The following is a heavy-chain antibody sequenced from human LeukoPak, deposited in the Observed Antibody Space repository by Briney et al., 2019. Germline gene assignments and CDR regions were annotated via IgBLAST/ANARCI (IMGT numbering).Heavy chain of an antibody. CDR3: ARESNYYDSSGYSTYYFDY. CDR2: IYDSGST. V-gene: IGHV4-59*12. CDR1: GASISSYY. D-gene: IGHD3-22*01. J-gene: IGHJ4*02. Sequence: SGTLSLTCAVSGASISSYYWSWIRQPPGKGLEWIGYIYDSGSTNYNPSLKSRVTISVDTSKNQFSLKLSPVTAADTAVYYCARESNYYDSSGYSTYYFDYWGQGTLVTVSS.